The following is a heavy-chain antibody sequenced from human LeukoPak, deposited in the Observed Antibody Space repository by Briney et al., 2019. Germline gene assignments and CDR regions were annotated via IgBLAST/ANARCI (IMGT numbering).Heavy chain of an antibody. D-gene: IGHD4-11*01. Sequence: GASVKVSCKASGGTFSGYAISWVRQAPGQGLEWMGGIIPIFGTANYAQKFQGRVTITADESTSTAYMELSSLRSEDTAVYYCARVLAVTSSQAIDYWGQGTLVTVSS. J-gene: IGHJ4*02. V-gene: IGHV1-69*13. CDR3: ARVLAVTSSQAIDY. CDR2: IIPIFGTA. CDR1: GGTFSGYA.